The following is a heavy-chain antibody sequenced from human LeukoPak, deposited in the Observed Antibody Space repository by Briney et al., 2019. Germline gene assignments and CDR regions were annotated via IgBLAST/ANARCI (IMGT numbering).Heavy chain of an antibody. D-gene: IGHD2-2*01. J-gene: IGHJ4*02. CDR1: GFTFNSYS. CDR2: ISSSSSYI. CDR3: ARGDRDLYCSSTSCYPVL. V-gene: IGHV3-21*01. Sequence: TGGSLRLSCVASGFTFNSYSMNWVRQAPGKGLEWVSSISSSSSYIYYADSVKGRFTISRDNAKNSLYLQMNSLRAEDTAVYYCARGDRDLYCSSTSCYPVLGGQGTLVTVSS.